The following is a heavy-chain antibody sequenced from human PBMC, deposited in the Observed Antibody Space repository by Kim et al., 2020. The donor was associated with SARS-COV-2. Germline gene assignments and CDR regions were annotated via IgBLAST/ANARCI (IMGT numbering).Heavy chain of an antibody. CDR3: AKQLGADDFWSGYYTAGFDY. Sequence: GGSLRLSCAASGFTFSSYAMSWVRQAPGKGLEWVSAISGSGGSTYYADSVKGRFTISRDNSKNTLYLQMNSLRAEDTAVYYCAKQLGADDFWSGYYTAGFDYWGQGTLVTVSS. CDR2: ISGSGGST. CDR1: GFTFSSYA. D-gene: IGHD3-3*01. J-gene: IGHJ4*02. V-gene: IGHV3-23*01.